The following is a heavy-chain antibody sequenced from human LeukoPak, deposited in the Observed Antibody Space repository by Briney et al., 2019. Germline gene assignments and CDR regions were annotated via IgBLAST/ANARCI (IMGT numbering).Heavy chain of an antibody. D-gene: IGHD3-22*01. CDR1: GFTFNDYA. CDR3: ARASYYYDTTGLGAVDI. CDR2: INWNSDNI. J-gene: IGHJ3*02. Sequence: GRSLRLSCAASGFTFNDYAMYWVRQAPGKGLEWVSGINWNSDNIGYADSVKGRFTISRDDAKNSLFLQMNSLRAEDTALYYCARASYYYDTTGLGAVDIWGQGTIVTVSS. V-gene: IGHV3-9*01.